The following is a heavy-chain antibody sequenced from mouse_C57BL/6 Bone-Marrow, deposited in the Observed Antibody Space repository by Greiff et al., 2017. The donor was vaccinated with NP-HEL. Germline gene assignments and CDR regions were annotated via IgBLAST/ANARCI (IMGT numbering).Heavy chain of an antibody. CDR1: GFTFSDYY. CDR3: ARAIYYDYLDY. V-gene: IGHV5-16*01. D-gene: IGHD2-4*01. J-gene: IGHJ2*01. Sequence: EVKVVESEGGLVQPGSSMKLSCTASGFTFSDYYMAWVRQVPEKGLEWVANINYDGSSTYYLDSLKSRFIISRDNAKNILYLQMSSLKSEDTATYYCARAIYYDYLDYWGQGTTLTVSS. CDR2: INYDGSST.